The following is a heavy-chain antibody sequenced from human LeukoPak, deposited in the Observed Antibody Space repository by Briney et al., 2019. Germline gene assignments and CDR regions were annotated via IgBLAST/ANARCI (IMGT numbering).Heavy chain of an antibody. V-gene: IGHV5-51*01. Sequence: GESLKISCKGSGYSFTSYWIGWGRQMPGKGLEWMGSIYPGDSDTRYSPSFQGQVTISADKSISTAYLQWSSLKASDTAMYYCARLVGAVAGTRPYYYYGMDVWGQGTTVTVSS. D-gene: IGHD6-19*01. CDR3: ARLVGAVAGTRPYYYYGMDV. CDR1: GYSFTSYW. J-gene: IGHJ6*02. CDR2: IYPGDSDT.